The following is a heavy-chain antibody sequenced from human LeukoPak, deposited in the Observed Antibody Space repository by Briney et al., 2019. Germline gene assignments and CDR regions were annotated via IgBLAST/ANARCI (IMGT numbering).Heavy chain of an antibody. V-gene: IGHV3-15*01. CDR1: GFTFSNAW. J-gene: IGHJ3*02. Sequence: GGSLRLSCTASGFTFSNAWMSWVRQAPGKGLEWVGRIKSKSVGGTTDYAAPVKGRFTISRDDSKNTLYLQMNSLKTEDTAVYYWIRLWFGEFIWGQGAMVSVSS. D-gene: IGHD3-10*01. CDR2: IKSKSVGGTT. CDR3: IRLWFGEFI.